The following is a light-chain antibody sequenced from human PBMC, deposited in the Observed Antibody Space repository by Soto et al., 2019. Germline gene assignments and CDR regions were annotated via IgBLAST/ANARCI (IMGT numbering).Light chain of an antibody. V-gene: IGKV3-20*01. J-gene: IGKJ2*01. CDR1: QNVSSSY. CDR2: GAS. Sequence: EIVLTQSPGTLSLSPGERATLSWRASQNVSSSYLAWYQQKPGQAPRLLIYGASSRATDIPDRFSGSGSGTDFTLTISRLEPEDFAVYYCQQYGSSPLYTFGQGTKLEIK. CDR3: QQYGSSPLYT.